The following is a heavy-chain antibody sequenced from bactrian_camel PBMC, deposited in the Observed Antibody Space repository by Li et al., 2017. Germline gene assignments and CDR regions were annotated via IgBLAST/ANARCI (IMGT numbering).Heavy chain of an antibody. CDR3: AAALREGVYCLNPLSRNS. Sequence: QVQLVESGGGSVQAGGSLRLSCAYSGYSDSVYCMGWFRQTQGNERERVATIGSNGSLRYADFAKGRFTISYVKVKDTLYIQMNNLEPDDTAMYFCAAALREGVYCLNPLSRNSWGQGTQVTV. D-gene: IGHD3*01. CDR2: IGSNGSL. V-gene: IGHV3S53*01. CDR1: GYSDSVYC. J-gene: IGHJ6*01.